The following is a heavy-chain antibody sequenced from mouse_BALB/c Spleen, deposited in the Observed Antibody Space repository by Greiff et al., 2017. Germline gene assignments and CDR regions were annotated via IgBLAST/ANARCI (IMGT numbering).Heavy chain of an antibody. V-gene: IGHV1S81*02. CDR2: INPSNGRT. CDR3: ARQGGITTEYHYAMDY. Sequence: VQLQQPGAELVKPGASVKLSCKASGYTFTSYWMHWVKQRPGQGLEWIGEINPSNGRTNYNEKFKSKATLTVYKSSSTAYMQLSSLTSEDSAVYYWARQGGITTEYHYAMDYWGQGTSVTVSS. J-gene: IGHJ4*01. D-gene: IGHD1-1*01. CDR1: GYTFTSYW.